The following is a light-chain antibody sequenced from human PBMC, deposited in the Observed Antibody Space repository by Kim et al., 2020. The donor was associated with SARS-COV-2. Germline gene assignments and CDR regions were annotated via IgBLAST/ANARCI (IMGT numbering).Light chain of an antibody. V-gene: IGKV1-39*01. CDR1: QTVDNR. CDR2: VTS. CDR3: QQSYSAPYT. Sequence: SAYVGDRVTIPCRASQTVDNRLTWYQQKAGKAPKLLVYVTSLLESGVPSRFSGSGSGTDFTLPIRSLQPEDVATYYCQQSYSAPYTFGQGTKLEI. J-gene: IGKJ2*01.